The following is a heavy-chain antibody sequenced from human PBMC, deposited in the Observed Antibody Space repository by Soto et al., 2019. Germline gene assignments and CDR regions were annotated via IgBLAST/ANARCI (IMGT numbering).Heavy chain of an antibody. D-gene: IGHD6-13*01. J-gene: IGHJ4*02. Sequence: EVQLLESGGGLVQPGGSLRLSCAASGFTFSSYAMSWVRKAPGRGLEWVSAISGSGGGTYYADPLKGRFTISRDNSKNTLYLQMNSLRAEDTAVYYCAKDSSERIAAAGYFDYWGQGTLVTVSS. CDR3: AKDSSERIAAAGYFDY. CDR1: GFTFSSYA. V-gene: IGHV3-23*01. CDR2: ISGSGGGT.